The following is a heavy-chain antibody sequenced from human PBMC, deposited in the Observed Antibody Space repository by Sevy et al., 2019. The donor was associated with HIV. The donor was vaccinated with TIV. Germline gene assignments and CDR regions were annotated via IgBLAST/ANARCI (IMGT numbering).Heavy chain of an antibody. Sequence: GGSLRLSCAASGFTFSKHSMSWIRQTPGKGLEWVSTFSFGCGKINYADSVKGRFTISRDDSRNTFYLQMNSLRAEDTALYYCAREGCTKPHDYWGQGTVVTVSS. CDR1: GFTFSKHS. J-gene: IGHJ4*02. D-gene: IGHD2-8*01. CDR3: AREGCTKPHDY. CDR2: FSFGCGKI. V-gene: IGHV3-23*01.